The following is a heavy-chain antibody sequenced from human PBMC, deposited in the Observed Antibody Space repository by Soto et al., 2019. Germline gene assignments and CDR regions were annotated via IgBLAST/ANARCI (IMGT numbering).Heavy chain of an antibody. CDR2: IYYSGST. J-gene: IGHJ5*02. CDR1: GGSISSYY. CDR3: ARLMITFGGVIVNRWFDP. Sequence: SETLSLTCTVSGGSISSYYWSWIRQPPGKGLEWIGYIYYSGSTNYNPSLKSRVTISVDTSKNQFSLKLSSVTAADTAVYYCARLMITFGGVIVNRWFDPWGEGTLVTV. D-gene: IGHD3-16*02. V-gene: IGHV4-59*08.